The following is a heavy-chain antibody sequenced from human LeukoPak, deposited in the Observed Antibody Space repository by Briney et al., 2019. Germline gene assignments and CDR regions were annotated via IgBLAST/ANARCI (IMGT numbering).Heavy chain of an antibody. J-gene: IGHJ6*02. V-gene: IGHV4-34*01. D-gene: IGHD2-2*01. CDR3: ARGCVSTSCYLGYYYYGMDV. Sequence: SETLSLICAVYGGSFSGYYWSWIRQPPGKGLEWIGEINHSGSTNYNPSLKSRVTISVDTSKNQFSLKLSSVTAADTAVYYCARGCVSTSCYLGYYYYGMDVWGQGTTVTVSS. CDR2: INHSGST. CDR1: GGSFSGYY.